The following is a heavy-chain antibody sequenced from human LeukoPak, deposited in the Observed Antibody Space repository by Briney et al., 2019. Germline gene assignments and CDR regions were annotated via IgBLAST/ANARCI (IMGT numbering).Heavy chain of an antibody. CDR3: ARHYTSGTYPLDY. CDR1: GVSISSYS. D-gene: IGHD3-10*01. V-gene: IGHV4-59*08. CDR2: ISYSGST. J-gene: IGHJ4*02. Sequence: SETLSLTCTLSGVSISSYSWSWIRQSPGKGPEWIGYISYSGSTNYNPSLKSRVTMSRDTSKNQFSLNLSSVTAADTAVYYCARHYTSGTYPLDYWGQGTLVTVS.